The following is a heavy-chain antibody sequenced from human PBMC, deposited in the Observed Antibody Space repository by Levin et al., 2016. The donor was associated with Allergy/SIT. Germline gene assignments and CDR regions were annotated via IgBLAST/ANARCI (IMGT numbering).Heavy chain of an antibody. Sequence: ASVKVSCKASGYTFTTYYIHWVRQAPGQGLEWMGRITPSNGDTVNAQIFQGRFIMTRDTSTNTVYMELNSLRSEDTALYYCARDDHHWSFDYWGQGSLVTVSS. CDR1: GYTFTTYY. D-gene: IGHD1-1*01. J-gene: IGHJ4*02. CDR3: ARDDHHWSFDY. V-gene: IGHV1-46*01. CDR2: ITPSNGDT.